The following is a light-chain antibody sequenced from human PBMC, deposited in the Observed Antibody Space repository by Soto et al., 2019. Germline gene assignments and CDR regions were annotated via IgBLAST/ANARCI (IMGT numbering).Light chain of an antibody. CDR2: DVS. CDR3: ISYTSSSTRV. Sequence: QSALTQPASVSGSPGQSITISCTGTSSDVGGYNYVSWYQQHPGKAPKLMIYDVSNRPSGVSNRFSGSKSGNTASLTICGLQAEDEADYYCISYTSSSTRVFGGGTKLTVL. J-gene: IGLJ2*01. V-gene: IGLV2-14*01. CDR1: SSDVGGYNY.